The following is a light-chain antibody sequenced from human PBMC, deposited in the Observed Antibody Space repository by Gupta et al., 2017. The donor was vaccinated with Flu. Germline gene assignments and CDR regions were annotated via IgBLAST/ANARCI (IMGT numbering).Light chain of an antibody. CDR3: AAWDDSLNGVL. CDR1: SSNIGSNT. V-gene: IGLV1-44*01. Sequence: QSVLTQPPSASGTPGQRVTISCSGSSSNIGSNTINWYQQLPGTAPKLLIYSDNPRPSGVPDRFSGSKSDTSASLAISGLQSEDEADYYCAAWDDSLNGVLFGGGTKLTVL. J-gene: IGLJ2*01. CDR2: SDN.